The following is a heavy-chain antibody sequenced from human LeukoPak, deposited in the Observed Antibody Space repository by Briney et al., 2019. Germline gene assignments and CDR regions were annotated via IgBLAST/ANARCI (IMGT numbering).Heavy chain of an antibody. CDR3: ARDPRRWELLRNLDY. CDR2: ISTSNGNT. J-gene: IGHJ4*02. D-gene: IGHD4-23*01. Sequence: ASVNVSCKASGYTFSDYGISWVRQAPGQGLEWMGWISTSNGNTNYAHELQGRVTMTRDTSTSTAYMELRSLRSDDTAIYYCARDPRRWELLRNLDYWGQGTLVTVSS. V-gene: IGHV1-18*01. CDR1: GYTFSDYG.